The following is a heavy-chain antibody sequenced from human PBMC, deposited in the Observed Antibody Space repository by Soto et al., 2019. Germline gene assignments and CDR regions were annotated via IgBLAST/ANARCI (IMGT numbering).Heavy chain of an antibody. CDR3: AAYYYDSSGSYYRRDY. V-gene: IGHV1-69*02. D-gene: IGHD3-22*01. J-gene: IGHJ4*02. CDR2: IIPILGIA. Sequence: QVQLVQSGAEVKKPGSSVKVSCKASGGTFSSYTISWVRQAPGQGLEWMGRIIPILGIANYAQKFQGRVTITADKSTSTAYMELSSLRSEDTAVYYCAAYYYDSSGSYYRRDYWGQGTLVTVSS. CDR1: GGTFSSYT.